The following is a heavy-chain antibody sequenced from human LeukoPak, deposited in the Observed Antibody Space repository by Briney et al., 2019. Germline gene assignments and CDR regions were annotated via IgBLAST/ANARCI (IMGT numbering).Heavy chain of an antibody. D-gene: IGHD2-21*01. CDR2: TYYRSKWYN. Sequence: SQTLSLTCAISGDSVSSNSAAWNWFRQSPSRGLEWLGRTYYRSKWYNEYAVSVKSRITVNPDTSKNQFSLKLSSVTAADTAVYYCARGAYGWGSIFPHYFDYWGQGTLVTVSS. CDR1: GDSVSSNSAA. V-gene: IGHV6-1*01. CDR3: ARGAYGWGSIFPHYFDY. J-gene: IGHJ4*02.